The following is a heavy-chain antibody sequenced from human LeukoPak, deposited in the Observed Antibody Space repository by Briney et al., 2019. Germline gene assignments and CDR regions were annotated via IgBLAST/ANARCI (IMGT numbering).Heavy chain of an antibody. CDR3: ARIYYDILTGYIFDY. CDR1: GGSISSGDYY. D-gene: IGHD3-9*01. Sequence: SETLSLTXTVSGGSISSGDYYWSWIRQPPGKGLEWIGYIYYSGSTYYNPSLKSRVTISVDTSKNQFSLKLSSVTAADTAVYYCARIYYDILTGYIFDYWGQGTLVTVSS. J-gene: IGHJ4*02. CDR2: IYYSGST. V-gene: IGHV4-30-4*08.